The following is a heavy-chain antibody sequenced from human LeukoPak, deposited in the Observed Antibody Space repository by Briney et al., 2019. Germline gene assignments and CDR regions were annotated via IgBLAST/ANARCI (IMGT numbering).Heavy chain of an antibody. Sequence: PGGSLTLSCAPSGFTFSSYWMSWVRQAPGKGLEWVANIKQDGSEKYYVDSVKGRFTISRDNAKNSLYLQMNSLRAEDTAVYYCARDSDYYSSSWYWFDPWGQGTLVTVSS. D-gene: IGHD6-13*01. CDR3: ARDSDYYSSSWYWFDP. V-gene: IGHV3-7*05. CDR2: IKQDGSEK. CDR1: GFTFSSYW. J-gene: IGHJ5*02.